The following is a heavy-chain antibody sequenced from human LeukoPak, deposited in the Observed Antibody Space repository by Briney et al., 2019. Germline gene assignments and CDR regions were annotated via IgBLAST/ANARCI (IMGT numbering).Heavy chain of an antibody. D-gene: IGHD2-2*01. V-gene: IGHV3-7*01. Sequence: GGSLRLSCAASGFTFSSYWTSWDRQAPGKGLEWVANIKQDGSEKYYVDSVKGRFTISRDNAKNSLFLQMNSLRAEDTAVYYCARVQVVVPGVFDYFDYWGQGTLVTVSS. CDR2: IKQDGSEK. CDR3: ARVQVVVPGVFDYFDY. J-gene: IGHJ4*02. CDR1: GFTFSSYW.